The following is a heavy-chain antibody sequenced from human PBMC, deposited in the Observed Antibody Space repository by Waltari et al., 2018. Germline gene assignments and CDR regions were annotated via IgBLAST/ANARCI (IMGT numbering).Heavy chain of an antibody. J-gene: IGHJ4*02. D-gene: IGHD5-18*01. CDR1: GVTFNNYW. Sequence: EVQLVESGGGLVQPGGSLRLSCAVSGVTFNNYWMSWVRQAPGKGLEWVASIKQDGSEKRYLDSVKGRFTISRDNAKNSLSLQMNSRRAEDTAVYYCARVPQRYSYGIDYWGQGTLVTVSS. CDR2: IKQDGSEK. CDR3: ARVPQRYSYGIDY. V-gene: IGHV3-7*01.